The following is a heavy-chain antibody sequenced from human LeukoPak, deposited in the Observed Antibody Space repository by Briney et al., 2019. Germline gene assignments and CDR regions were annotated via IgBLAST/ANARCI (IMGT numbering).Heavy chain of an antibody. J-gene: IGHJ4*02. CDR2: ISSSGSTI. Sequence: PGGSLRLSCAASGFTFSSYEMNWVRQAPGKGLEWVSYISSSGSTIYYADSVKGRFTISRDNAKNSLYLQMNSLRAEDTAVYYCARDRGSARPIVSWGQGTLVTVSS. D-gene: IGHD6-6*01. CDR3: ARDRGSARPIVS. V-gene: IGHV3-48*03. CDR1: GFTFSSYE.